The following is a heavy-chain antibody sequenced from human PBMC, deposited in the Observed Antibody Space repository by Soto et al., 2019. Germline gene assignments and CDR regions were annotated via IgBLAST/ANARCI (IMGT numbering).Heavy chain of an antibody. V-gene: IGHV4-30-2*01. J-gene: IGHJ6*02. Sequence: SETLSLTCAVSGGSISSGGYSWSWIRQPPGKSLEWVGYIFHTGSASYNPSLKSRRTLSVDRSKNQFSLKLASVTAADTAVYYCARVNYGTPTPIYGVEVWGQGTTVTVSS. D-gene: IGHD1-7*01. CDR2: IFHTGSA. CDR1: GGSISSGGYS. CDR3: ARVNYGTPTPIYGVEV.